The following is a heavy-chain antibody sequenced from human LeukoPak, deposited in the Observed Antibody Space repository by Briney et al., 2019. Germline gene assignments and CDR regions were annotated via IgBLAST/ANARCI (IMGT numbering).Heavy chain of an antibody. J-gene: IGHJ4*02. CDR2: ISYDGSNK. CDR3: VSFYETY. D-gene: IGHD2/OR15-2a*01. Sequence: GGSLRLSCAASGFTFSSYAMHWVRQAAGKGLEWVAVISYDGSNKYYADSVKGRFTISRDNSKHTLYLQMNSLRAEDTAVYYCVSFYETYWGRGTLVTVSS. V-gene: IGHV3-30-3*01. CDR1: GFTFSSYA.